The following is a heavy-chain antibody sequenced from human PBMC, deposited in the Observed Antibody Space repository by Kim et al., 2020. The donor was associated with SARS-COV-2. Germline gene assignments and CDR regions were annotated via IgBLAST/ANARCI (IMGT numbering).Heavy chain of an antibody. J-gene: IGHJ4*02. Sequence: GGSLRLSCAVSGLTFSDYWMSWLRQTPGRGLEWVANIRQDGNEKNYVDSVKGRFTISRDNAKNSVYLQMNSLTADDTAVYYCARDLTVSTRGFDYWGQGTLVTVSP. CDR2: IRQDGNEK. CDR1: GLTFSDYW. V-gene: IGHV3-7*03. CDR3: ARDLTVSTRGFDY. D-gene: IGHD4-17*01.